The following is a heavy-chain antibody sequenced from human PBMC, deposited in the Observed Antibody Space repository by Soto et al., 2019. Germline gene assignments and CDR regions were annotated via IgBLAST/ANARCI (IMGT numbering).Heavy chain of an antibody. Sequence: PGGSLRLSCAASGFTFSNAWMSWVRQAPGKGLEWVGRIKSKTDGGTTDYAAPVKGRFTISRDDSKNTLYLQMNSLKTEDTAVYYCTTVSHCSGGSCYLTLYYFYGMDVWGQGTTFTVSS. V-gene: IGHV3-15*01. J-gene: IGHJ6*02. CDR2: IKSKTDGGTT. D-gene: IGHD2-15*01. CDR1: GFTFSNAW. CDR3: TTVSHCSGGSCYLTLYYFYGMDV.